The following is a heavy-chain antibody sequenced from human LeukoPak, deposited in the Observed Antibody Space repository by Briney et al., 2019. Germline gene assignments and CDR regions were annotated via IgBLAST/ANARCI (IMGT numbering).Heavy chain of an antibody. D-gene: IGHD3-10*01. CDR2: IYYSGST. Sequence: KPSETLSLTCTVSGGSISSYYWSWIRQPPGKGLEWVGYIYYSGSTNYNPSLKSRVTISVDTSKTQFSLKLSSVTAADTAVYYCARDPGQYYYGSGSYWDAFDIWGQGTMVTVSS. V-gene: IGHV4-59*01. CDR3: ARDPGQYYYGSGSYWDAFDI. J-gene: IGHJ3*02. CDR1: GGSISSYY.